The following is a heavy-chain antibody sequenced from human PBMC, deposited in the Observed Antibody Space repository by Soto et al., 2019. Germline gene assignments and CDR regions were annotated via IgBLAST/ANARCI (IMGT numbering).Heavy chain of an antibody. CDR3: ARGIVVVPAALHP. D-gene: IGHD2-2*01. J-gene: IGHJ5*02. Sequence: SETLSLTCTVSGGSIRSGGYYWSWIRQHPGKGLEWIGYIYYSGSTYYNPSLKSRVTISVDTSKNRFSLKLSSVTAADTAVYYCARGIVVVPAALHPWGQGTLVTVSS. CDR2: IYYSGST. V-gene: IGHV4-31*03. CDR1: GGSIRSGGYY.